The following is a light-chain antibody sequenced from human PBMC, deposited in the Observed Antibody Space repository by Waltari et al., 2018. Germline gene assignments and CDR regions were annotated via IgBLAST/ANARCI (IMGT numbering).Light chain of an antibody. V-gene: IGLV2-14*01. CDR3: SSYTSSSTPLNV. Sequence: QSALTQPASVSGSPGQSITISCTGTSSDVGGYNYVSWYQQHPGKAPKLMFYEVSNRPSGVSNRFSGSKSGNTSSLTISVLQAEDEADYYCSSYTSSSTPLNVFGTGTKVTVL. J-gene: IGLJ1*01. CDR2: EVS. CDR1: SSDVGGYNY.